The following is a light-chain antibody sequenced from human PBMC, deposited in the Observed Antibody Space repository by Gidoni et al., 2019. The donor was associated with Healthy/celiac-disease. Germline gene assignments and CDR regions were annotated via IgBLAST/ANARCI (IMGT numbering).Light chain of an antibody. J-gene: IGKJ3*01. CDR1: QSIRSY. Sequence: DIQMTQSPSSLSASVGDRVTITCRASQSIRSYLNWYQQKPGNAPKLLIYAASSLQSGGPSRFSGSGSGTDFTLTISSLQPEDFATYYCQQSYSTPFTFGPGTKVDIK. V-gene: IGKV1-39*01. CDR3: QQSYSTPFT. CDR2: AAS.